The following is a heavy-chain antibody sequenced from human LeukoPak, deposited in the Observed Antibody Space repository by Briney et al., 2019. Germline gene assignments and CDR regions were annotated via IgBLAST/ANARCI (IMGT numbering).Heavy chain of an antibody. CDR2: INHYGST. Sequence: SETLSLTCAVYDESLSNYYWSWIRQPPGKGLEWLGEINHYGSTNYNPSLKSRITISVDTSKNQFSLKLSSVTAADTAVYYCARLLPGRAAAGTIDYWGQGTLVTVSS. D-gene: IGHD6-13*01. CDR1: DESLSNYY. CDR3: ARLLPGRAAAGTIDY. V-gene: IGHV4-34*01. J-gene: IGHJ4*02.